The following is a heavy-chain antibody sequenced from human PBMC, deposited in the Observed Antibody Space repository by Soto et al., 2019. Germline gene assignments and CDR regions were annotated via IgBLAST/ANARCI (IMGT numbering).Heavy chain of an antibody. J-gene: IGHJ5*02. CDR1: GFTFGDYV. CDR3: AKGSSSSYNWFDP. CDR2: ISWNSGSI. Sequence: PGGSLRLSCAASGFTFGDYVMHWVRQAPGKGLEWVSGISWNSGSIGYADSVKGRFTISRDNAKNSLYLQMNSLRAEDTALYYCAKGSSSSYNWFDPWGQGTLVTVSS. D-gene: IGHD6-6*01. V-gene: IGHV3-9*01.